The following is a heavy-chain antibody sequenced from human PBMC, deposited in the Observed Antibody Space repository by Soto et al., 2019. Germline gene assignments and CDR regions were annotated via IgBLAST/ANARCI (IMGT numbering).Heavy chain of an antibody. CDR2: INPNSGGT. V-gene: IGHV1-2*02. Sequence: ASVKVSCKASGYTFTGYYMHWVRQAPGQGLEWMGWINPNSGGTNYAQKFQGRVTMTRDTSISTAYMELSRLRSDDTAVYYCASTGYSSSWLHYYYYYGMDVWGQGTTVTLSS. J-gene: IGHJ6*02. CDR1: GYTFTGYY. D-gene: IGHD6-13*01. CDR3: ASTGYSSSWLHYYYYYGMDV.